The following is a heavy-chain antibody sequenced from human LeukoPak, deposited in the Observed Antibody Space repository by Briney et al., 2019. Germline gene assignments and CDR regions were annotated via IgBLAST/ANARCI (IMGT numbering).Heavy chain of an antibody. Sequence: SETLSLTCEVYGGSFSGYYWSWIRQPPGKGLEWIGEINHSGSTNYNPSLKSRVTISVDTSKNQFSLKLSSVTAADTAVYYCQVSGYSSGWYGTHFDYWGQGTLVTVSS. CDR3: QVSGYSSGWYGTHFDY. CDR2: INHSGST. D-gene: IGHD6-19*01. V-gene: IGHV4-34*01. J-gene: IGHJ4*02. CDR1: GGSFSGYY.